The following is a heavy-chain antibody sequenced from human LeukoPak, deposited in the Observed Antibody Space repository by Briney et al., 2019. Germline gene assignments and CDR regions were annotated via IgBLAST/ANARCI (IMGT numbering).Heavy chain of an antibody. Sequence: ASVKVSCKASGYTFTGYYMHWVRQAPGQGLEWMGSINPNTGGTDYAHKFQGRVTMTRDTSISTAYMEVNRLRSDDTAVYYCARPIDIAAADLWGQGTLVTVSP. CDR2: INPNTGGT. J-gene: IGHJ4*02. V-gene: IGHV1-2*07. D-gene: IGHD6-13*01. CDR1: GYTFTGYY. CDR3: ARPIDIAAADL.